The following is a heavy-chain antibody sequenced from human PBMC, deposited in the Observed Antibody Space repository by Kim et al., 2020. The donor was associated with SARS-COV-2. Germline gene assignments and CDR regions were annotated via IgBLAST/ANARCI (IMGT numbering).Heavy chain of an antibody. D-gene: IGHD1-26*01. Sequence: SETLSLTCTVSGGSISSSSYYWGWIRQPPGKGLEWIGSIYYSGSTYYNPSLKSRVTISVDTSKNQFSLKLSSVTAADTAVYYCARHPPSRGSYLDYWGQGTLVTVSS. CDR3: ARHPPSRGSYLDY. CDR1: GGSISSSSYY. V-gene: IGHV4-39*01. J-gene: IGHJ4*02. CDR2: IYYSGST.